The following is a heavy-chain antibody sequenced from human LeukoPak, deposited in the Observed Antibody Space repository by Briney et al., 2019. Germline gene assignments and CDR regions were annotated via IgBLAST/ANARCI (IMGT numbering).Heavy chain of an antibody. CDR1: GGSISSGGYY. CDR2: IYYSGST. V-gene: IGHV4-31*03. Sequence: SETLSLTCTVSGGSISSGGYYWSWIRQHPGKGLEWIGYIYYSGSTYYNPSLKCRVIISVDTSKNQFSLKLSSVTAADTAVYYCARLGAYCSSTSCYRFDYWGQGTLVTVSS. D-gene: IGHD2-2*01. J-gene: IGHJ4*02. CDR3: ARLGAYCSSTSCYRFDY.